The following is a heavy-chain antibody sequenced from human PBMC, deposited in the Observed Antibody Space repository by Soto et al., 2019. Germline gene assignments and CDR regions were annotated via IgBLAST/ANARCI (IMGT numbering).Heavy chain of an antibody. D-gene: IGHD4-17*01. V-gene: IGHV3-23*01. CDR2: ISGRGGST. Sequence: EVQLLESGGGLVQPGGSLSLSCAASGFTFSSYAMSWVRQAPGKGLEWVSAISGRGGSTYYADSVKGRFTISRDNSKNTLYLQMNSLRAEDTAVYYCAKVPDPLLTTVVYWGQGTLVTVSS. J-gene: IGHJ4*02. CDR1: GFTFSSYA. CDR3: AKVPDPLLTTVVY.